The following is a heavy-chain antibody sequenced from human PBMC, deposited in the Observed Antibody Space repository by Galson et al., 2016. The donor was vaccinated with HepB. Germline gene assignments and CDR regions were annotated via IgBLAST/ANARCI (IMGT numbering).Heavy chain of an antibody. D-gene: IGHD4-11*01. CDR3: AKDVPDYNSRLDP. J-gene: IGHJ5*01. V-gene: IGHV4-59*01. CDR2: IGYSGTT. CDR1: GGSISDGY. Sequence: ETLSLTCTLSGGSISDGYWSWIRQPPGQTLQWIGHIGYSGTTDNNPSLKSRVTISVNTAKNHFSLKLNSVTPADTAVYYCAKDVPDYNSRLDPWGQGILVTVSS.